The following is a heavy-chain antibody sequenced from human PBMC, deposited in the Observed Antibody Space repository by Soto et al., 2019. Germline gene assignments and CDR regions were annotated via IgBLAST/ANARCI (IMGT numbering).Heavy chain of an antibody. V-gene: IGHV4-4*07. J-gene: IGHJ4*01. CDR1: GGSVSYDY. Sequence: QVQLEESGPRLVKASETLSLMCTVSGGSVSYDYWSWVRQPAGKGLEWIGRIYSSGTTDYNPSLRGRVTLSIATSKSQFSLQLSSVTSADTAMYFCARGPCGGGSCYSDLFPQTGFDYWGHGIPVTVSS. D-gene: IGHD2-15*01. CDR2: IYSSGTT. CDR3: ARGPCGGGSCYSDLFPQTGFDY.